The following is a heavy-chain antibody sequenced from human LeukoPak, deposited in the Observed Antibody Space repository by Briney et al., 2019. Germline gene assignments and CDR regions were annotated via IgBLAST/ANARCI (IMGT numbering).Heavy chain of an antibody. D-gene: IGHD5-18*01. CDR1: GFTFDDYA. V-gene: IGHV3-9*01. Sequence: HPGGSLRLSCAASGFTFDDYAMHWVRQAPGKGLEWVSGISWNSGSIGYADSVKGRFTISRDNAKNSLYLQMNSLRAEDTALYYCAKALYTAMDADAFDIWGQGTMVTVSS. CDR3: AKALYTAMDADAFDI. J-gene: IGHJ3*02. CDR2: ISWNSGSI.